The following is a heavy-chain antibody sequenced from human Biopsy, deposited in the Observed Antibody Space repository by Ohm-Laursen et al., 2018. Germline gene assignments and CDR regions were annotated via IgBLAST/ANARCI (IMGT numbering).Heavy chain of an antibody. CDR1: GGTFINYA. CDR2: IIPMFGTA. J-gene: IGHJ4*02. Sequence: ASVKVSCKVSGGTFINYAISWVRQAPGQGLEWMGGIIPMFGTANYAQLFQGRVTITADESTSTSYMELSSLTSEDTAIYYCARGPHSGSHSCFDYWGRGTLVTVSS. V-gene: IGHV1-69*13. D-gene: IGHD1-26*01. CDR3: ARGPHSGSHSCFDY.